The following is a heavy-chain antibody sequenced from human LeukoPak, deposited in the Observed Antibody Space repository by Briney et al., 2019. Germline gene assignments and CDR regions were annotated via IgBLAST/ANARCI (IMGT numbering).Heavy chain of an antibody. Sequence: GGSLRLSCAASGFTFSSYTMSWVRQAPGKGLEWVSTITTNDGNTYYADSVKGRFTVSRDNSKNTLFLQMNSLRAEDTAVYYCAKDGGLWVSAHWGDSWGRGTLVTVSS. CDR3: AKDGGLWVSAHWGDS. V-gene: IGHV3-23*01. CDR1: GFTFSSYT. D-gene: IGHD7-27*01. CDR2: ITTNDGNT. J-gene: IGHJ4*02.